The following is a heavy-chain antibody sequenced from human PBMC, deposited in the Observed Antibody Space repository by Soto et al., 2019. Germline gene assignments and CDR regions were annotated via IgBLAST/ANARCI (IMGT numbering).Heavy chain of an antibody. J-gene: IGHJ5*02. Sequence: ASVKVSCKASGYNFTQYRIHWVRQAPGQRLEWMGWITAGDAKTEYSQKFQGRVTISRDISATTVYLDLDSLRSEDTAVYYCARDLYSSSWFWFDPWGRGTQVTVSS. CDR2: ITAGDAKT. V-gene: IGHV1-3*01. D-gene: IGHD2-2*01. CDR1: GYNFTQYR. CDR3: ARDLYSSSWFWFDP.